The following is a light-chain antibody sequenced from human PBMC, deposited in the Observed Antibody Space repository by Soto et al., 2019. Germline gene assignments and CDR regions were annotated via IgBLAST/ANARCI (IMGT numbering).Light chain of an antibody. CDR3: QQRGA. Sequence: EVVLTQSPATLSLSPGERATLSCRASQSVDSSLAWYQQKLGQAPRLLIYDVSNRATGIPGRFSGSGSGTDFTLTISSLEPEDFAVYYCQQRGAFGQGTKVEIK. CDR2: DVS. CDR1: QSVDSS. V-gene: IGKV3-11*01. J-gene: IGKJ2*01.